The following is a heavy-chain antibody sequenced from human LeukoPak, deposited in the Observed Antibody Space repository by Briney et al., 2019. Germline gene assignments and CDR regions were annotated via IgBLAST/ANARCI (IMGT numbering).Heavy chain of an antibody. CDR1: GFTFSSYW. D-gene: IGHD4-17*01. Sequence: GGSLRLSCAASGFTFSSYWMHWVRQAPGKGLVWVSRINSDGSSTSYADSVKGRFTISRDNSKNTLYLQMDSLRAEDTAVYYCAKDRTTVPTALDYWGQGTLVTVSS. V-gene: IGHV3-74*01. J-gene: IGHJ4*02. CDR3: AKDRTTVPTALDY. CDR2: INSDGSST.